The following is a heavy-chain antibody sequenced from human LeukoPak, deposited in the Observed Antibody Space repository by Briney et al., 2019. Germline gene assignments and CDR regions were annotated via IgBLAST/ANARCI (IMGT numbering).Heavy chain of an antibody. CDR3: GSSLAAYYMDV. CDR1: GFTFNRSW. V-gene: IGHV3-7*01. CDR2: IKQDGSEK. J-gene: IGHJ6*03. D-gene: IGHD6-13*01. Sequence: GGSLRLSCVASGFTFNRSWMSWVRQTPGKGLEWVANIKQDGSEKYYVDSVKGRFTISRDNAKNSLYLQMNSLRAEDTAVYYCGSSLAAYYMDVWGKGTTVTVSS.